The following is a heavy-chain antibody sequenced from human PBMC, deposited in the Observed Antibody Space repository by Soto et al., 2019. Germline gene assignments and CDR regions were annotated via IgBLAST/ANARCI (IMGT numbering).Heavy chain of an antibody. J-gene: IGHJ3*01. V-gene: IGHV1-18*01. CDR3: ARDRIILRRGSYGASYAFDV. CDR1: GYTFISDG. D-gene: IGHD1-26*01. Sequence: QVQLVQSGAEVKEPGASVRVSCKASGYTFISDGVGWVRQAPGQGLEWMGGISTYNGNTNYAQKFKGRVTMTTDTSTSTAYMELRSLRSDDTAVYYCARDRIILRRGSYGASYAFDVWSQGTMVTVSS. CDR2: ISTYNGNT.